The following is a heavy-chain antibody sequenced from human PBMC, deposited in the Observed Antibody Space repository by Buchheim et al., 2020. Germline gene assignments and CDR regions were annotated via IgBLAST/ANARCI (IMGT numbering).Heavy chain of an antibody. CDR1: GYTFTRFY. D-gene: IGHD3-10*01. V-gene: IGHV1-46*03. Sequence: VQLVQSGAEVKKPGASVRISCKASGYTFTRFYIHWFRQAPGQGLEWMGIINPGGEPITYALKFQGRVTMTRDTSTNTVYMELSSLRSEDTAMYYCARELGSTYYFDYWGQGTL. CDR3: ARELGSTYYFDY. J-gene: IGHJ4*02. CDR2: INPGGEPI.